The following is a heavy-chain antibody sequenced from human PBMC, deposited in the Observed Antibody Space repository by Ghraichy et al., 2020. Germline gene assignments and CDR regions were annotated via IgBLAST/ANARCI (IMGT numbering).Heavy chain of an antibody. CDR1: GYTFTGYY. J-gene: IGHJ4*02. Sequence: ASVKVSCKASGYTFTGYYMHWVRQAPGQGLEWMGWINPNSGGTNYAQKFQGRVTMTRDTSISTAYMELSRLRSDDTAVYYCARALGIAVAGQVDYWGQGTLVTVSS. D-gene: IGHD6-19*01. CDR2: INPNSGGT. CDR3: ARALGIAVAGQVDY. V-gene: IGHV1-2*02.